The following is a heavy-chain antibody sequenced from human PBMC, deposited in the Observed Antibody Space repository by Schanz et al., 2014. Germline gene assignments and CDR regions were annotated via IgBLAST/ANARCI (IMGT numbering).Heavy chain of an antibody. V-gene: IGHV3-23*04. CDR3: ARVDSSGYFFDN. D-gene: IGHD3-22*01. J-gene: IGHJ4*02. CDR1: GFTFSGYS. CDR2: FDAHDGRA. Sequence: EVQLVESGGGLVQPGGSLRLPCAASGFTFSGYSMNWVRQAPGKGLEWVSGFDAHDGRAYYADSAKGRFTISRDNSKSTLYVEMNSLRVEDTAVYYCARVDSSGYFFDNWGQGTRVTVSS.